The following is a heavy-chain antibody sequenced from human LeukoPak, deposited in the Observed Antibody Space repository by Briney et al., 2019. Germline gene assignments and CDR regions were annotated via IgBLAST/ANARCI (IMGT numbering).Heavy chain of an antibody. J-gene: IGHJ4*02. CDR1: GGSISSGGYY. D-gene: IGHD3-22*01. Sequence: SETLSLTCTVSGGSISSGGYYWSWIRQHPGKGLEWIGYIYYSGSTYYNPSLKNRVTISVDTSKNQFSLKLSSVTAADTAVYYCARDRRDYYDSSGDDAFDYWGQGTLVTVSS. V-gene: IGHV4-31*03. CDR2: IYYSGST. CDR3: ARDRRDYYDSSGDDAFDY.